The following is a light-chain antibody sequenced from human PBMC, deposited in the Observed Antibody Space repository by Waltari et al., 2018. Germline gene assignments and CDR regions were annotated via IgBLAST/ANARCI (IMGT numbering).Light chain of an antibody. J-gene: IGKJ3*01. Sequence: IQMTQSPSTLSASVGDRVTITCRASQFIINWLAWYQHQPGKAPKLLIYDASKLKSGVPSRFSGSGSGTEFTLTIASLQPDDFATYYCQQYNNYLTFGPGTKVDI. CDR3: QQYNNYLT. V-gene: IGKV1-5*01. CDR2: DAS. CDR1: QFIINW.